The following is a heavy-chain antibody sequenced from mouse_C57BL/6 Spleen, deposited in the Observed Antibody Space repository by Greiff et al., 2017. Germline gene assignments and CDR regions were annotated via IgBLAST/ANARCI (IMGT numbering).Heavy chain of an antibody. Sequence: VQLQQSGAELVRPGASVTLSCKASGYTFTDYEMHWVKQTPVHGLEWIGAIDPETGGTDYNQKFKGKAILTADKSSSTAYMELRSLTSEYSAVYYCTIIYSSYYFDYWGQGTTLTVSS. CDR3: TIIYSSYYFDY. J-gene: IGHJ2*01. V-gene: IGHV1-15*01. CDR1: GYTFTDYE. CDR2: IDPETGGT. D-gene: IGHD1-1*01.